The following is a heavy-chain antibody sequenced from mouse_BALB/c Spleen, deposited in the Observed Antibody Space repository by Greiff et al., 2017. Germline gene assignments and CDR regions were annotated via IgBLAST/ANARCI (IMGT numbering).Heavy chain of an antibody. D-gene: IGHD2-4*01. J-gene: IGHJ4*01. CDR3: ARDDYDGYAMDY. CDR1: GFTFSSFG. CDR2: ISSGSSTI. Sequence: DVHLVESGGGLVQPGGSRKLSCAASGFTFSSFGMHWVRQAPEKGLEWVAYISSGSSTIYYADTVKGRFTISRDNPKNTLFLQMTSLRSEDTAMYYCARDDYDGYAMDYWGQGTSVTVSS. V-gene: IGHV5-17*02.